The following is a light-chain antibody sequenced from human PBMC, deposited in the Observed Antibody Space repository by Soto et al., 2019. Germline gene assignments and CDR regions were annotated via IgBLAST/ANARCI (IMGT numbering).Light chain of an antibody. CDR2: KAS. CDR1: QTISSW. CDR3: QHYYSYSEA. J-gene: IGKJ1*01. Sequence: DIQMTQSPSTLSGSVGDRVTITCRASQTISSWLAWYQQKPGKAPKLLIYKASTLKSGVPSRFSVSGSGTEFPLTITSLQPDDFATYYCQHYYSYSEAFGQGTKVELK. V-gene: IGKV1-5*03.